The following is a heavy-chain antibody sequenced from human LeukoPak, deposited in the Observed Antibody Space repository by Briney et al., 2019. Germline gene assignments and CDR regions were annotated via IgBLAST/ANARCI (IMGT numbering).Heavy chain of an antibody. CDR3: AKDLVVVTAIQFPLFDY. Sequence: PGGSLRLSCAASGFTFSSYAMSWVRQAPGKGLEWVSAMSGSGGSTYYADSVKGRFTISRDNSKNTLYLQMNSLRAEDTAVYYCAKDLVVVTAIQFPLFDYWGQGTLVTVSS. V-gene: IGHV3-23*01. J-gene: IGHJ4*02. CDR1: GFTFSSYA. CDR2: MSGSGGST. D-gene: IGHD2-21*02.